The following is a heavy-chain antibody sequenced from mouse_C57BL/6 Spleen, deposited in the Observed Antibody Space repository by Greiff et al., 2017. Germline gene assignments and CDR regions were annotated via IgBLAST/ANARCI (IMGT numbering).Heavy chain of an antibody. CDR3: TAYYSNRYYFDY. D-gene: IGHD2-5*01. CDR2: IDPEDGDT. Sequence: VQLQQSGAELVRPGASVKLSCTASGFNIKDYYMHWVKQRPEQGLEWIGRIDPEDGDTEYAPKFQGKATMTADTSSNTAYLQLSSLTSEDTAVYYCTAYYSNRYYFDYWGQCTTLTVSS. J-gene: IGHJ2*01. V-gene: IGHV14-1*01. CDR1: GFNIKDYY.